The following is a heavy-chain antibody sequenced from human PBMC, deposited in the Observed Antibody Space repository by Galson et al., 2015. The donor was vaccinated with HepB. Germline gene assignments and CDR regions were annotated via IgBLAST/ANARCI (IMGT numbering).Heavy chain of an antibody. V-gene: IGHV3-53*01. J-gene: IGHJ4*02. Sequence: SLRLSCAASGFNVGSSYMSWVRQAPGKGLEWVSVIYAGGFTYYADSVQGRFTISRDNSENTLYLQMNSLRVEDTAVYYCVKNMTTMIWWGQGTLVTVSS. CDR2: IYAGGFT. D-gene: IGHD4-17*01. CDR3: VKNMTTMIW. CDR1: GFNVGSSY.